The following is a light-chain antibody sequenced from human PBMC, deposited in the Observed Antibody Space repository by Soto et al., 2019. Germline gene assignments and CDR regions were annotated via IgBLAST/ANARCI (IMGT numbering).Light chain of an antibody. V-gene: IGKV3-15*01. CDR2: GAS. Sequence: EIVMTQSPATLSASPGERATLSCRASQSISSNLAWYQQKPGQAPRLLIYGASTRATGIPARFGGSGSGTEFTFTISSLQSEDFAVYYCQQYNNWPPTTFGQGTKLEIK. CDR1: QSISSN. J-gene: IGKJ2*01. CDR3: QQYNNWPPTT.